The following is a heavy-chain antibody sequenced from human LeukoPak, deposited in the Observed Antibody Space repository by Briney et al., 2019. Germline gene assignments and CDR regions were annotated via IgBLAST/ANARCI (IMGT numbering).Heavy chain of an antibody. CDR3: ARPRTAPWWSLDY. D-gene: IGHD2-15*01. V-gene: IGHV1-18*01. J-gene: IGHJ4*02. CDR1: GYTFTSYG. Sequence: ASVKVSCKASGYTFTSYGISWVRQAPGQGLEWMGWISAYNGNTNYAQKLQGRVTMTTDTSTSTAHMELRSLGSDDTAVYYCARPRTAPWWSLDYWGQGTLVTVSS. CDR2: ISAYNGNT.